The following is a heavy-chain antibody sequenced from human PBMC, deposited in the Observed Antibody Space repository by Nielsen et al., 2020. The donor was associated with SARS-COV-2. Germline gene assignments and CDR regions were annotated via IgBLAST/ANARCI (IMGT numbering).Heavy chain of an antibody. CDR2: INPANGNT. D-gene: IGHD5-12*01. V-gene: IGHV1-3*01. Sequence: ASVKVSCKASGYTFTLYAIHWVRQAPGQRLEWMGWINPANGNTKYSQKFQGRVTITRDTSANTAYMELSSLRSEDTAAYYCARGHIVATIGGGAYFDYWGQGTLVTVSS. CDR3: ARGHIVATIGGGAYFDY. CDR1: GYTFTLYA. J-gene: IGHJ4*02.